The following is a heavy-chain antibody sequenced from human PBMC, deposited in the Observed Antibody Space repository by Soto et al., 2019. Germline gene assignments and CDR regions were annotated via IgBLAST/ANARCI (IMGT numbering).Heavy chain of an antibody. CDR3: ARDHRSLGHKVGGMEV. V-gene: IGHV4-34*01. CDR2: SNHSGST. CDR1: GGSFSDEY. Sequence: SETLSLTGAVYGGSFSDEYWSWSRRPPGKGLEWIGESNHSGSTNYDASLKSRVTILVDRSKNQFSLSLISVTAADTPVYDCARDHRSLGHKVGGMEVCRQRTTGTVAS. J-gene: IGHJ6*02. D-gene: IGHD1-26*01.